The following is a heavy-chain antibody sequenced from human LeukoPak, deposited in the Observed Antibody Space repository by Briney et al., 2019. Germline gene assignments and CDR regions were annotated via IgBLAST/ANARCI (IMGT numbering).Heavy chain of an antibody. CDR1: GGSISSSSYY. CDR2: IYYSGST. V-gene: IGHV4-39*01. CDR3: ARLTFPQGGY. D-gene: IGHD2/OR15-2a*01. Sequence: ASETLSLTCTVSGGSISSSSYYWGWIRQPPGKGLQWIGSIYYSGSTYYNPSLKSRVTMSVDTSKNQFSLNLSSVTAADMAVYYCARLTFPQGGYWSQGTLVTVSS. J-gene: IGHJ4*02.